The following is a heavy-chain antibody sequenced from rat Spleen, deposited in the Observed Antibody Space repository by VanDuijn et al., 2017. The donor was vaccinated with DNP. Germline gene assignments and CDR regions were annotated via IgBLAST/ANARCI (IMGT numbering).Heavy chain of an antibody. CDR3: ARWNIGTSTLDY. CDR2: ISYSGSP. CDR1: GYSITNNY. J-gene: IGHJ2*01. D-gene: IGHD1-5*01. Sequence: EVQLQASGPGLVKPSQSLSLTCSVTGYSITNNYWGWIRKFPGNKMEWIGHISYSGSPTYNPSLKSRISITRDTSKNQFFLQLNSVTTEDTATYYCARWNIGTSTLDYWGQGVMVTVSS. V-gene: IGHV3-1*01.